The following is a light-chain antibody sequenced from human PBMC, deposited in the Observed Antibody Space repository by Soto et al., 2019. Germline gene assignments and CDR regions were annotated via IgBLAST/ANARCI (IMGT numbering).Light chain of an antibody. CDR2: KAS. J-gene: IGKJ3*01. Sequence: DIQMTQSPSTLSASVGDRVTITCRASQSISSWLAWYQQKPGKAPKLLIYKASSLESGVPSRFSGSGSGTEFTLTISCLQPDDFATYYCQRYNTYSAFTFGPGIKVDIK. V-gene: IGKV1-5*03. CDR1: QSISSW. CDR3: QRYNTYSAFT.